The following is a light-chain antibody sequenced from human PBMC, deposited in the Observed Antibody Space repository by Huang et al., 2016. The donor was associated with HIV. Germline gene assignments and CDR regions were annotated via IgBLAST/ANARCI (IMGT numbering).Light chain of an antibody. CDR3: HQYGSSPLT. CDR1: QSVSGNY. Sequence: EIVLTQSPATVSLSPGERATLSCGASQSVSGNYLAWYQQKPGLAPILLIYDASTRATDIPDRYSGSGSGTDFTLTINRLEPEDFAVYYCHQYGSSPLTFGGGTKVDIK. J-gene: IGKJ4*01. V-gene: IGKV3D-20*01. CDR2: DAS.